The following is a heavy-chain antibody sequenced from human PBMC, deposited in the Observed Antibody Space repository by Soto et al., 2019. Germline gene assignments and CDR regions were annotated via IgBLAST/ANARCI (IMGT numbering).Heavy chain of an antibody. Sequence: SVKVSCKASGGTFSSYAISWVRQAPGQGLEWMGGIIRIFGTANYAQKFQGRVTITADESTSTAYMELSSLRSEDTAVYYCAREETTVTTNYYYYYYGMDVWGQGTTVTV. CDR3: AREETTVTTNYYYYYYGMDV. D-gene: IGHD4-4*01. CDR2: IIRIFGTA. J-gene: IGHJ6*02. V-gene: IGHV1-69*13. CDR1: GGTFSSYA.